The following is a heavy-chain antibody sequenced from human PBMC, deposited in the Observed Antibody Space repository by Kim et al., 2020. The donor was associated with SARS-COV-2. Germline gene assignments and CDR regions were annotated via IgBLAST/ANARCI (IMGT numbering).Heavy chain of an antibody. CDR1: GFTLSAYA. CDR3: AKYRAGAWTFDY. V-gene: IGHV3-23*01. CDR2: ISGSGGSK. J-gene: IGHJ4*02. Sequence: GGSLRLSCAASGFTLSAYAMSWVCQAPGKGLEWVSGISGSGGSKDYADSVKGRFTISRDNSRNTLYLQMNSLRAEDTAVYYCAKYRAGAWTFDYWGQGTLVTVSS. D-gene: IGHD1-1*01.